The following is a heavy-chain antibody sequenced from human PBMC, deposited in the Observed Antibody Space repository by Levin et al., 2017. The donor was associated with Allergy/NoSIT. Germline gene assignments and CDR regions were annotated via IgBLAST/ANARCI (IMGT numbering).Heavy chain of an antibody. Sequence: GSLRLSCTVSGGSISSSSYYWGWIRQPPGKGLEWIGSIYYSGSTYYNPSLKSRVTISVDTSKNQFSLKLSSVTAADATVDYCARRRWDFWSYGRDVWGQGTTVTV. CDR3: ARRRWDFWSYGRDV. CDR1: GGSISSSSYY. D-gene: IGHD3-3*01. V-gene: IGHV4-39*01. J-gene: IGHJ6*02. CDR2: IYYSGST.